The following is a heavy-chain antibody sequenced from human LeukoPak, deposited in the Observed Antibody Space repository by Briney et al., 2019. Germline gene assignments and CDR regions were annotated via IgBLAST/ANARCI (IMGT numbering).Heavy chain of an antibody. J-gene: IGHJ4*02. D-gene: IGHD6-13*01. CDR3: ARAHSSLRLYHFDY. Sequence: ASVTVSFKASGYTFTDQWIHWVRQAPGQGLEWVGWINPNSGGTNYAETFEGRIAMTTDTSINTAYMEMSRLTSDDTAVYYCARAHSSLRLYHFDYWGQGTLVTVSS. CDR2: INPNSGGT. V-gene: IGHV1-2*02. CDR1: GYTFTDQW.